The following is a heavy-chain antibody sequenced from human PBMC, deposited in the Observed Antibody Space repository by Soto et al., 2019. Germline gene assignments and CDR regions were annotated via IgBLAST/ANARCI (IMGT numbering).Heavy chain of an antibody. D-gene: IGHD3-22*01. J-gene: IGHJ5*02. Sequence: PQTLSLTCAISGDSVSSNSAAWNWIRQSPSRGLEWLGRTYYRSKWYNDYAVSVKSRITINPDTSKNQFSLQLNSVTPEDTAVYYCARDPNYCDSSGYHWFDPWGQGTLVTVSS. CDR2: TYYRSKWYN. CDR3: ARDPNYCDSSGYHWFDP. CDR1: GDSVSSNSAA. V-gene: IGHV6-1*01.